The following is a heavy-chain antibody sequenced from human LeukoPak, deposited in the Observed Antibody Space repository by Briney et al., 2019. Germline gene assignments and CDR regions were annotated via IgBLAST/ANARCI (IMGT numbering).Heavy chain of an antibody. J-gene: IGHJ4*02. CDR1: GFTFSNSW. CDR2: IKDDGTTT. CDR3: GGVFDF. D-gene: IGHD2-8*01. Sequence: GGSLRLSCAASGFTFSNSWTHWVRQAPGKGLMWVSGIKDDGTTTFYADSVKGRFSISIDRAKNTLYLQMNSLTVDDSGVYYCGGVFDFWGQGALVTVSS. V-gene: IGHV3-74*01.